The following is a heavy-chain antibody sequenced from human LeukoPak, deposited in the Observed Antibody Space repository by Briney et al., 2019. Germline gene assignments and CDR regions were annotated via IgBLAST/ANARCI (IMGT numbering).Heavy chain of an antibody. CDR2: IRNDGNNK. J-gene: IGHJ6*03. CDR3: ARGVPTRSFRGPYLYYMDV. Sequence: PGGSLRLSCAAFGFTFSSYGMYWVRQAPGQGLEGVAFIRNDGNNKYYSDSVKGRFTISRDNAKNSLYLQMNSLRAEDTAVYYCARGVPTRSFRGPYLYYMDVWGKGTTVTVSS. V-gene: IGHV3-30*02. D-gene: IGHD1-1*01. CDR1: GFTFSSYG.